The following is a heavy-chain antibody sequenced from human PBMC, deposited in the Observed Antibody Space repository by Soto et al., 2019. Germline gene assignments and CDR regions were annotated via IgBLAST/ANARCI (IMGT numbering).Heavy chain of an antibody. CDR1: RGSRNSGGYY. J-gene: IGHJ5*02. CDR3: VRGRGYSYQNYFDL. CDR2: IDHSGTT. D-gene: IGHD5-18*01. V-gene: IGHV4-31*03. Sequence: ILALTFTVSRGSRNSGGYYWTWIRQHPEKGLEWLGNIDHSGTTYYNPSLRSRLSMSLDTSQNHFSLQVTSMTAADTAVYFCVRGRGYSYQNYFDLWGQGSLVTVSS.